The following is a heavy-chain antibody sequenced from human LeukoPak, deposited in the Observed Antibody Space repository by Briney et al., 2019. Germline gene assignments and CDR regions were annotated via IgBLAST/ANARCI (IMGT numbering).Heavy chain of an antibody. CDR3: ARGLRDSSGREYFQH. V-gene: IGHV1-8*01. J-gene: IGHJ1*01. CDR2: MNPNSGNT. Sequence: GASVKVSCKASGYTFSSYDINWVRQATGQELEWMGWMNPNSGNTGYAQKFQGRVTMTRNTSISTAYMELSSLRSEDAAVYYCARGLRDSSGREYFQHWGQGTLVTVSS. D-gene: IGHD3-22*01. CDR1: GYTFSSYD.